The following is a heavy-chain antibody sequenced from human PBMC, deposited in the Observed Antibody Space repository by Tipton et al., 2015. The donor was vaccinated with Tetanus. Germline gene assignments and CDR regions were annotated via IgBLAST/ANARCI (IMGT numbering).Heavy chain of an antibody. V-gene: IGHV4-61*01. CDR3: ARDLIDCSSTSCYSDAFDI. J-gene: IGHJ3*02. D-gene: IGHD2-2*01. CDR1: GGSVSSGSYY. CDR2: IYYSGST. Sequence: LRLSCTVSGGSVSSGSYYWSWIRQPPGKGLEWIGYIYYSGSTNYNPSLKSRVTISVDTSKNQFSLKLSSVTAADTAVYYCARDLIDCSSTSCYSDAFDIWGQGTMVTVSS.